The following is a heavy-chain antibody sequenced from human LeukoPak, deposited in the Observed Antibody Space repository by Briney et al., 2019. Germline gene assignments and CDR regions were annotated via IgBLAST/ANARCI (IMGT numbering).Heavy chain of an antibody. CDR1: GFTFSDYG. CDR2: IGGRGGST. V-gene: IGHV3-23*01. D-gene: IGHD5-24*01. J-gene: IGHJ4*02. Sequence: PGGSLRLSCAASGFTFSDYGMSWVRQAPGKGLEWVSTIGGRGGSTYYADSVKGRFTISRDNSKNTLYLQMNSLRAEDTAVYYCVKARRDGYNSWGIFDYWGQGTLVTVSS. CDR3: VKARRDGYNSWGIFDY.